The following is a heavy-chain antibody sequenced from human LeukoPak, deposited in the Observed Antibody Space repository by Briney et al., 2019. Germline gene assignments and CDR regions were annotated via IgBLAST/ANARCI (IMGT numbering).Heavy chain of an antibody. V-gene: IGHV1-46*01. D-gene: IGHD3-22*01. Sequence: ASVKVSCKASGYTFTSYYMHWVRQAPGQGLEWMGIINRSGGSTSYAQKFQGRVTMTRDTSTSTVYMELSSLRSEDTAVYYCARGPSITMIVVDGPYAEYSQHWGQGTLVTVSS. CDR1: GYTFTSYY. CDR2: INRSGGST. CDR3: ARGPSITMIVVDGPYAEYSQH. J-gene: IGHJ1*01.